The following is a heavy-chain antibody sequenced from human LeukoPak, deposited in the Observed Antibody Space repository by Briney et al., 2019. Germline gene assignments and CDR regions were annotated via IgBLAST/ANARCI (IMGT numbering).Heavy chain of an antibody. CDR2: ISSSSSYI. V-gene: IGHV3-21*01. CDR3: ARAKWEYYDFWSGPGNNWFDP. J-gene: IGHJ5*02. D-gene: IGHD3-3*01. Sequence: GGSLRLSCAASGFTFSSYSMNWVRQAPGKGLEWVSSISSSSSYIYCADSVKGRFTISRDNAKNSLYLQMNSLRAEDTAVYYCARAKWEYYDFWSGPGNNWFDPWGQGTLVTVSS. CDR1: GFTFSSYS.